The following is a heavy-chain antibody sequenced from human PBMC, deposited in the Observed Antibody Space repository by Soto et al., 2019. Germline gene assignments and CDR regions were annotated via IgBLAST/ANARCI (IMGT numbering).Heavy chain of an antibody. J-gene: IGHJ6*02. CDR2: ISYDGSNK. Sequence: GGSLRLSCAASGFTFSSYAMHWVRQAPGKGLEWVAVISYDGSNKYYADSVKGRFTISRDNSKNTLYLQMNSLRAEDTAVYYCARVVDTAMLDYYYYGMDVWGQGTTVTVSS. D-gene: IGHD5-18*01. CDR1: GFTFSSYA. V-gene: IGHV3-30-3*01. CDR3: ARVVDTAMLDYYYYGMDV.